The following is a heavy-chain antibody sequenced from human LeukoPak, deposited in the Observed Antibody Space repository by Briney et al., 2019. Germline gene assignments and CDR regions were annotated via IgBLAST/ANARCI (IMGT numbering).Heavy chain of an antibody. V-gene: IGHV3-53*01. CDR2: IYSGGST. CDR1: GFTVSSNY. J-gene: IGHJ3*02. Sequence: GSLRLSCAASGFTVSSNYMSWVRQAPGKGLEWVSVIYSGGSTYYADSVKGRFTISRDNFKNTLYLQMNSLRAEDTAVYYCARETYYYDSSGYGSAFDIWGQGTMVTVSS. D-gene: IGHD3-22*01. CDR3: ARETYYYDSSGYGSAFDI.